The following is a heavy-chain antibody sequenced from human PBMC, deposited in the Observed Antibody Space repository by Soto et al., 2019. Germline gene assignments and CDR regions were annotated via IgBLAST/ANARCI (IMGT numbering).Heavy chain of an antibody. D-gene: IGHD2-15*01. V-gene: IGHV3-74*01. J-gene: IGHJ4*02. Sequence: PGGSLRLSCAASGFTLSNYWMHWARQAPGKGLVWVSRISSDGSSTNYADSVKGRFTISRDNAKNTLYLQMNSLRAEDTAVYYCVIVFCSGGSCYHLDLWGPGTLVTVSS. CDR2: ISSDGSST. CDR3: VIVFCSGGSCYHLDL. CDR1: GFTLSNYW.